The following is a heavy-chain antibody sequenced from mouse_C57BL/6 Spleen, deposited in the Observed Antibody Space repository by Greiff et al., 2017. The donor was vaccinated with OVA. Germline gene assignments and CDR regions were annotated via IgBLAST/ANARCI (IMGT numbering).Heavy chain of an antibody. Sequence: EVNLVESGGGLVKPGGSLKLSCAASGFTFSSYAMSWVRQTPEKRLEWVATISDGGSYTYYPDNVKGRFTISRDNAKNNLYLQMSHLKSEDTAMYYCASSGDYAMDYWGQGTSVTVSS. CDR2: ISDGGSYT. V-gene: IGHV5-4*03. CDR1: GFTFSSYA. CDR3: ASSGDYAMDY. J-gene: IGHJ4*01.